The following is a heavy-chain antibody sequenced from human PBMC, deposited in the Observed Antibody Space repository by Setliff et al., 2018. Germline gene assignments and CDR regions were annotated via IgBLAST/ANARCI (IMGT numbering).Heavy chain of an antibody. J-gene: IGHJ4*02. Sequence: ASVKVSCKASGYTFTSYAMHWVRQAPGQRLEWMGWINAGNGNTKYSQKFQGRVTMTRDTSIIAAYMELSRLRSDDSAVYYCARDRGYWGQGTLVTVSS. CDR1: GYTFTSYA. CDR2: INAGNGNT. CDR3: ARDRGY. V-gene: IGHV1-3*01.